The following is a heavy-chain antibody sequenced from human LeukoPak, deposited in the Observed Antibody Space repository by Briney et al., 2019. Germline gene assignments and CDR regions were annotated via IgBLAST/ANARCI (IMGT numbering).Heavy chain of an antibody. V-gene: IGHV3-30*02. CDR1: GFTFSSYG. Sequence: GGSLRLSCAASGFTFSSYGMHWVRQAPGKGLEWVAFIRYDGSNKYYADSVKGRFTISRDNSKNTLYLQMNSLRAEDTAVYYCVVVPAAQPDYWGQGTLVTVSS. CDR3: VVVPAAQPDY. J-gene: IGHJ4*02. D-gene: IGHD2-2*01. CDR2: IRYDGSNK.